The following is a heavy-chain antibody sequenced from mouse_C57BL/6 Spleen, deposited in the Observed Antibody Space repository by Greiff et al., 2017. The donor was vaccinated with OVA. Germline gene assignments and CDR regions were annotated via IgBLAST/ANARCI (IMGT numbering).Heavy chain of an antibody. CDR2: IYPGDGDT. V-gene: IGHV1-82*01. D-gene: IGHD2-4*01. J-gene: IGHJ4*01. CDR3: ARRTYDYDGFAMDY. CDR1: GYAFSSSW. Sequence: QVHVKQSGPELVKPGASVKISCKASGYAFSSSWMNWVKQRPGKGLEWIGRIYPGDGDTNYNGKFKGKATLTADKSSSTAYMQLSSLTSEDSAVYFCARRTYDYDGFAMDYWGQGTSVTVSS.